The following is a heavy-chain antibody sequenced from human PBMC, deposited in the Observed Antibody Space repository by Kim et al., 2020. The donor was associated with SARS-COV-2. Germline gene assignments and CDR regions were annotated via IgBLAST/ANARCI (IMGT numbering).Heavy chain of an antibody. CDR2: IYYSGST. J-gene: IGHJ4*02. V-gene: IGHV4-39*01. CDR1: GGSISSSSYY. CDR3: ARLDIGDPASPGDFDY. D-gene: IGHD4-17*01. Sequence: SETLSLTCTVSGGSISSSSYYWGWIRQPPGKGLEWIGSIYYSGSTYYNPSLKSRVTISVDTSKNQFSLKLSSVTAADTAVYYCARLDIGDPASPGDFDYWGQGTLVTVSS.